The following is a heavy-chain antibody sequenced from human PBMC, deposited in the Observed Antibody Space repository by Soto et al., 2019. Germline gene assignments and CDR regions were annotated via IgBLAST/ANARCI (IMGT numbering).Heavy chain of an antibody. Sequence: SLRLSCAASGFTFSSYAMHWVRQAPGKGLEWVAVISYDGSNKYYADSVKGRFTISRDNSKNTLYLQMNSLRAEDTAVYYCARDHRGVVTTGPMFFHYGMDVWGQGATVTVSS. CDR1: GFTFSSYA. V-gene: IGHV3-30-3*01. J-gene: IGHJ6*02. CDR3: ARDHRGVVTTGPMFFHYGMDV. CDR2: ISYDGSNK. D-gene: IGHD2-21*02.